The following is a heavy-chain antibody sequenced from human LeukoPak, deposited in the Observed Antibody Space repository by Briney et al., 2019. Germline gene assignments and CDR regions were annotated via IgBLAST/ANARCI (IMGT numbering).Heavy chain of an antibody. D-gene: IGHD4-11*01. CDR1: GFTFSSYT. Sequence: GGSLRLSCAASGFTFSSYTMNWVRQAPGKGLEWVASISSSSTYIYYADSVKGRFTISRDNAKNSLYLQMNSLRVEVTAVYYCARATTVKDWFDSWGQGTLVTVSS. J-gene: IGHJ5*01. CDR2: ISSSSTYI. V-gene: IGHV3-21*01. CDR3: ARATTVKDWFDS.